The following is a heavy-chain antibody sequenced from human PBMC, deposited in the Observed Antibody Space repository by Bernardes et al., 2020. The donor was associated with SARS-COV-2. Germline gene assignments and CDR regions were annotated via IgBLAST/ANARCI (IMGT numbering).Heavy chain of an antibody. CDR2: IYTSGNT. D-gene: IGHD3-3*01. Sequence: SETLSRTCNVSGGSIRTGSHYWSWIRQPAGKGLEWIGRIYTSGNTNYNPSLMSRVTISVDTSKNQFSLKLTSVTAADTAVYYCARVQDFWSEAVDHWGQGTPVTVSS. CDR1: GGSIRTGSHY. V-gene: IGHV4-61*02. CDR3: ARVQDFWSEAVDH. J-gene: IGHJ4*02.